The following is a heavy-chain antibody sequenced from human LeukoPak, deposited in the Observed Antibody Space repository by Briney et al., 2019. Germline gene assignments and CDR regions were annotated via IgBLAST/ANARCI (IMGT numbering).Heavy chain of an antibody. V-gene: IGHV1-2*06. CDR2: INPNSGGT. D-gene: IGHD6-13*01. Sequence: ASVKVSCKASGYTFTGYYMHLVRQAPGQGLEWMGRINPNSGGTNYAQKFQGRVTMTRDTSISTAYMELSRLRSDDKAVYYCARDPRGAAADSADYWGQGTLVTVSS. CDR3: ARDPRGAAADSADY. J-gene: IGHJ4*02. CDR1: GYTFTGYY.